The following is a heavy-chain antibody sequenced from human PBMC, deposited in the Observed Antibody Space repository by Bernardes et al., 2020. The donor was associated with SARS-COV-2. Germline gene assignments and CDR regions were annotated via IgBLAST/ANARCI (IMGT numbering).Heavy chain of an antibody. V-gene: IGHV3-7*03. CDR1: GFDFSDYW. CDR3: ARSAGMDV. J-gene: IGHJ6*02. Sequence: GSLRLSCAGSGFDFSDYWMTWVRQAPGKGLEWVANIKRDGSETYYVDSVKGRFTISRDNAKNLVFLQMNSLRAEDTAVFYCARSAGMDVWGQGTMVTVSS. CDR2: IKRDGSET.